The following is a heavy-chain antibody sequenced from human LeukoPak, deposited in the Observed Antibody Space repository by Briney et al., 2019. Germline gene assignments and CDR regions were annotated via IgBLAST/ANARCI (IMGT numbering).Heavy chain of an antibody. CDR2: IYPGDSDT. CDR3: ARLSAVPRGEFDY. V-gene: IGHV5-51*01. Sequence: GESLKISCKGSGYSFASYWIGWVRQMPGKGLKWMGIIYPGDSDTRYSPSFQGQVTISADKSISTASLQWSSLKASDTAMYYCARLSAVPRGEFDYWGQGTLVTVSS. J-gene: IGHJ4*02. D-gene: IGHD3-16*01. CDR1: GYSFASYW.